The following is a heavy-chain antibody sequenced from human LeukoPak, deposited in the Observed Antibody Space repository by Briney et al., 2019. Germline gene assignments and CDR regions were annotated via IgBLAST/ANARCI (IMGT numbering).Heavy chain of an antibody. CDR3: ARGRLDSSSWYGADAFDI. J-gene: IGHJ3*02. V-gene: IGHV1-2*06. Sequence: GASVKVSCKASGYTFTGYYIHWVRQAPGQGFEWMGRINPNSGGTNYAQKFQGRVTMTRDTSISTAYMELSRLRSDDTAVYYCARGRLDSSSWYGADAFDIWGQGTMVTVSS. CDR1: GYTFTGYY. D-gene: IGHD6-13*01. CDR2: INPNSGGT.